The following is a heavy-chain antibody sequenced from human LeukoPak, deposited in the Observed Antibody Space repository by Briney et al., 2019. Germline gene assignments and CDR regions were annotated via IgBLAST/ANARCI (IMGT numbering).Heavy chain of an antibody. Sequence: GSSVKVSCKASGGTFSSYAISWVRQAPGQGLEWMGGIIPIFGTANYAQKFQGRVTITADESTSTAYMELSGLRSEDTAVYYCATRGTWNAFDIWGQGTMATVSS. CDR2: IIPIFGTA. V-gene: IGHV1-69*01. CDR1: GGTFSSYA. D-gene: IGHD5-12*01. CDR3: ATRGTWNAFDI. J-gene: IGHJ3*02.